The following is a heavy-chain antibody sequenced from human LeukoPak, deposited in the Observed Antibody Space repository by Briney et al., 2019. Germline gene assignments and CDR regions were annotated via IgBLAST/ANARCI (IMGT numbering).Heavy chain of an antibody. D-gene: IGHD2-15*01. J-gene: IGHJ4*02. CDR3: ARFSSGGSCYGCLDY. V-gene: IGHV4-39*01. CDR1: GGSISSSSYY. CDR2: IYYSGST. Sequence: PSETLSLTCTVSGGSISSSSYYWGWIRQPPGKGLEWIGSIYYSGSTYYNPSLKSRVTISVDTSKNQFSLKLSSVTAADTAVYYCARFSSGGSCYGCLDYWGQGTLVTVSS.